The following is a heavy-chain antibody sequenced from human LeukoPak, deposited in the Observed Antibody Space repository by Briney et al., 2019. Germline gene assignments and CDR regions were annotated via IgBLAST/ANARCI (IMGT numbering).Heavy chain of an antibody. Sequence: PSETLSLTCAVYGGSFSGYYWSWIRQPPGKGLEWIGEINHSGSTNYNPSLKSRVTISVDTSKNQFSLKLSSVTAADTAVYYCARGTMTAVTYYFDYWGQGTLVTVSS. V-gene: IGHV4-34*01. CDR1: GGSFSGYY. CDR3: ARGTMTAVTYYFDY. J-gene: IGHJ4*02. CDR2: INHSGST. D-gene: IGHD4-17*01.